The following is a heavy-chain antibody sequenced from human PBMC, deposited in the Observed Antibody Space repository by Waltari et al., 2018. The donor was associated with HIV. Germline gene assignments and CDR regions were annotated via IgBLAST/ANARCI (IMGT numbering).Heavy chain of an antibody. Sequence: QVQLVQSGAEVKKPGASMKVSCKASGYTFTTYGISWVRQAPGQGLEWMGWISGYNDNTHYAQKLQGRVTMTTDTSTSTAYLELRSLKSDDTAVYYCARVRAVSGGLWVTFYYGMDVWCQGTTITVSS. CDR2: ISGYNDNT. J-gene: IGHJ6*02. CDR1: GYTFTTYG. V-gene: IGHV1-18*01. CDR3: ARVRAVSGGLWVTFYYGMDV. D-gene: IGHD6-19*01.